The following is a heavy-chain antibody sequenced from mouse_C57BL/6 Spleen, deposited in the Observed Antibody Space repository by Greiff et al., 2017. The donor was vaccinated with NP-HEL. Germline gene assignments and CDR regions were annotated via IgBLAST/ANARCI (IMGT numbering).Heavy chain of an antibody. D-gene: IGHD2-5*01. CDR2: IWRGGST. V-gene: IGHV2-5*01. CDR1: GFSLTSYG. J-gene: IGHJ4*01. CDR3: AKNDYSNHGDAMDY. Sequence: VQLQQSGPGLVQPSQSLSITCTVSGFSLTSYGVHWVRQSPGKGLEWLGVIWRGGSTDYNAAFMSRLSITKDNSKSQVFFKMNSLQADDTAIYYCAKNDYSNHGDAMDYWGQGTSVTVSS.